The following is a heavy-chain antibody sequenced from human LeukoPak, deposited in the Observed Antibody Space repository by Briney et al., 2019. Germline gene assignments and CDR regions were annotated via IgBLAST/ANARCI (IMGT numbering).Heavy chain of an antibody. CDR1: GGSISSSSYY. CDR3: ATVTEALGGYYGMDV. Sequence: PSETLSLTCTVSGGSISSSSYYWVWLRQPPGKGLEWIGSIYYSGSTYYSPSLKSRVTISVDTSKNQFSLKLSSVTAADTAVYYCATVTEALGGYYGMDVWGQGTTVTVSS. J-gene: IGHJ6*02. V-gene: IGHV4-39*07. D-gene: IGHD3-16*01. CDR2: IYYSGST.